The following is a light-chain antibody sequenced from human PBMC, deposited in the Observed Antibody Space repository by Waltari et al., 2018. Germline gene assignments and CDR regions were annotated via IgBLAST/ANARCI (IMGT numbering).Light chain of an antibody. Sequence: QLVLTQSPSASASLGASVKLPCTLDSGHSTNIIAWHQQQPEKGTRYLMKVNSDGSHSKGDEIPDRFSGSSSSSGAERYLTISSVQSEDEADYYCQTGGHGTWVFGGGTKLTVL. CDR3: QTGGHGTWV. V-gene: IGLV4-69*01. CDR1: SGHSTNI. CDR2: VNSDGSH. J-gene: IGLJ3*02.